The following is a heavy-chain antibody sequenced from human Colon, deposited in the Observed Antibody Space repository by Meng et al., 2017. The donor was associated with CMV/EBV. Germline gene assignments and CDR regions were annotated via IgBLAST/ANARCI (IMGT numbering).Heavy chain of an antibody. D-gene: IGHD2-15*01. CDR1: GYTFTSYD. CDR3: ARARAAPYHWFDP. Sequence: ASAKVSCKASGYTFTSYDINWVRQATGQGLEWMGWMNPNSGNTGYAQKFQGRVTMTRNTSISTAYMELSSLRSEDTAVYYCARARAAPYHWFDPWGQGTLVTVSS. CDR2: MNPNSGNT. J-gene: IGHJ5*02. V-gene: IGHV1-8*01.